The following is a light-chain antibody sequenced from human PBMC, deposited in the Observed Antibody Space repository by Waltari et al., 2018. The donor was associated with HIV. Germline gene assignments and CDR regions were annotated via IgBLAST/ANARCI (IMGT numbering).Light chain of an antibody. CDR3: LTYVSDSGTWK. J-gene: IGLJ3*02. V-gene: IGLV2-23*02. CDR1: NIDVGNYNL. Sequence: QSPLTQPASVSGNPGQSVTITCTGTNIDVGNYNLVSCYQQHPGKAPQLLIYDVSKRPSGVPSRFSGSRSGYWASLTISGLLAEDESYYFGLTYVSDSGTWKFGGGTYLTV. CDR2: DVS.